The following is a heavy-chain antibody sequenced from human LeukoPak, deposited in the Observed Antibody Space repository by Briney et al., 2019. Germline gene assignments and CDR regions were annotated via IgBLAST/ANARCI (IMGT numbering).Heavy chain of an antibody. D-gene: IGHD5-12*01. CDR1: GFTFSSYS. CDR3: ARDRPLHSGYDFSGY. CDR2: ISSSSSYI. V-gene: IGHV3-21*01. J-gene: IGHJ4*02. Sequence: GGSLRLSCAASGFTFSSYSMNWVCQAPGKGLEWVSSISSSSSYIYYADSVKGRFTISRDNAKNSLYLQMNSLRAEDTAVYYCARDRPLHSGYDFSGYWGQGTLVTVSS.